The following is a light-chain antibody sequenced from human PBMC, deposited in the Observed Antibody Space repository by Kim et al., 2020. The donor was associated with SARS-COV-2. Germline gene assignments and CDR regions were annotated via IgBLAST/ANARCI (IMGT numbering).Light chain of an antibody. J-gene: IGLJ3*02. CDR2: DVN. CDR1: SSDIGTYNC. Sequence: QSALTQPRSVSGSPGQSVTISCTGTSSDIGTYNCVSWYQQHPGKAPKLMIYDVNKWPSGVPDRFSGSKSGNTASLTISGLQAEDEADYYCCSYGGSWVFGGGTKLTVL. V-gene: IGLV2-11*01. CDR3: CSYGGSWV.